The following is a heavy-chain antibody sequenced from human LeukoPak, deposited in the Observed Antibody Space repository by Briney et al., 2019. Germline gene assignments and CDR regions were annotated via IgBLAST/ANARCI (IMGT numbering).Heavy chain of an antibody. J-gene: IGHJ4*02. CDR2: FDPEDGET. D-gene: IGHD5-18*01. CDR3: AKPHVDTSMVPFDC. Sequence: ASVKVSCKVSGYTLTELSMHWVRQAPGKGLEWMGGFDPEDGETIYAQKFQGRVTMTEDTSTDTAYMELSSLRAEDTAVYYCAKPHVDTSMVPFDCWGQGTLVTVSS. CDR1: GYTLTELS. V-gene: IGHV1-24*01.